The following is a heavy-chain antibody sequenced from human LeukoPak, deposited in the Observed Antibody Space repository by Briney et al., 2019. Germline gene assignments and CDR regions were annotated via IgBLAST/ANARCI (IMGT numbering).Heavy chain of an antibody. J-gene: IGHJ6*03. CDR3: ARDESSSWYYYYYYMDV. CDR2: ISSSSSYI. Sequence: PGGSLRLSCAASGFTFSSYSMNWVRQAPGKGLEWVSSISSSSSYIYYADSVKGRFTISRDNAKNSLYLQMNSLRAEDTAVYYCARDESSSWYYYYYYMDVWGKGTTVTVSS. D-gene: IGHD6-13*01. CDR1: GFTFSSYS. V-gene: IGHV3-21*01.